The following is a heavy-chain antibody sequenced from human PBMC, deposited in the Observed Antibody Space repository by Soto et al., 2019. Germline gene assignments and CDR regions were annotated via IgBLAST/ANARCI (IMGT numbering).Heavy chain of an antibody. V-gene: IGHV3-74*01. CDR1: GFTFSTYW. J-gene: IGHJ4*02. Sequence: GGSLRLSCAASGFTFSTYWMHWVRQAPGKGLVWVSRINGDGSATNYADSVKGRFTISRDNSKNTLYLQMNSLGTEDTAVYYCARRGPGTYFDYWGQGTLVTVSS. CDR2: INGDGSAT. D-gene: IGHD6-13*01. CDR3: ARRGPGTYFDY.